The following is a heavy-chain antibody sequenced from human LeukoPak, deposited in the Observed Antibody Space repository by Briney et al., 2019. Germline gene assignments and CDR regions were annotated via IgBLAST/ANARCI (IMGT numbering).Heavy chain of an antibody. CDR3: ARAGDTAMVNAFDI. J-gene: IGHJ3*02. CDR2: ISYDGSNK. D-gene: IGHD5-18*01. V-gene: IGHV3-30-3*01. CDR1: GFTFSSYA. Sequence: GGSLRLSCAASGFTFSSYAMSWVRQAPGKGLEWVAVISYDGSNKYYADSVKGRFTISRDNSKNTLYLQMNSLRAEDTAVYYCARAGDTAMVNAFDIWGQGTMVTVSS.